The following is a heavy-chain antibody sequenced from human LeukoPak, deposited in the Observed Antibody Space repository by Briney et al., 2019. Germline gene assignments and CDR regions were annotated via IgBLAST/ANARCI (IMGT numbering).Heavy chain of an antibody. J-gene: IGHJ4*02. V-gene: IGHV3-33*01. CDR3: ARELGRSYYFDSSGYYPYY. Sequence: GGSLRLSCAASGFNLSSYGMHWVRQAPGKGLEWVAVIWFDGSTKYYADSVKGRFTISRDNSKNTLYLQMNSLRAEDTAVYYCARELGRSYYFDSSGYYPYYWGQGTLVTVSS. CDR2: IWFDGSTK. CDR1: GFNLSSYG. D-gene: IGHD3-22*01.